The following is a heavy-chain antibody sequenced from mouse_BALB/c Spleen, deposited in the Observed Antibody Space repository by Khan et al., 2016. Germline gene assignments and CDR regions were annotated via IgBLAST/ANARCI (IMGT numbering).Heavy chain of an antibody. J-gene: IGHJ3*01. Sequence: EVQLQESGAELVKPGASVKLSCLASGFNIKDTYMHWVKQGPEQGLEWIGRIDPANGETKYDPKFQGKATITADTSSNTACLQLSSLTSEDTAVCYCTRVFEFDPFAYWGQGTLVTVST. CDR3: TRVFEFDPFAY. V-gene: IGHV14-3*02. CDR1: GFNIKDTY. CDR2: IDPANGET.